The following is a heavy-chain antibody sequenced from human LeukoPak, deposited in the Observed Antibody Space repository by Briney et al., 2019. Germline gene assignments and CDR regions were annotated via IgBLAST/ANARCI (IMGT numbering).Heavy chain of an antibody. Sequence: KAGGSLRLSCAASGFTFSDYYMSWIRQAPGKGLEWVSYISSSSSYTNYADSVKGRFTISRDNSKNTLNLQMNSLRAEDTAVYYCASRPRDAAALDYWGQGTLVTVSS. CDR3: ASRPRDAAALDY. V-gene: IGHV3-11*03. CDR2: ISSSSSYT. CDR1: GFTFSDYY. D-gene: IGHD6-13*01. J-gene: IGHJ4*02.